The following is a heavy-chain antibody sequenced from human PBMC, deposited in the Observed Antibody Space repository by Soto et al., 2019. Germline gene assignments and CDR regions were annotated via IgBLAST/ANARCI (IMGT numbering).Heavy chain of an antibody. J-gene: IGHJ1*01. CDR3: ARHDDILTGYYQGFQH. D-gene: IGHD3-9*01. V-gene: IGHV4-59*08. CDR2: IYYSGST. CDR1: GGSISSYY. Sequence: SETLSLTCTVSGGSISSYYWSWIRQPPGKGLEWIGYIYYSGSTNYNPSLKSRVTISVDTSKNQFSLKLSSVTAADTAVYYCARHDDILTGYYQGFQHWGQGTLVTVSS.